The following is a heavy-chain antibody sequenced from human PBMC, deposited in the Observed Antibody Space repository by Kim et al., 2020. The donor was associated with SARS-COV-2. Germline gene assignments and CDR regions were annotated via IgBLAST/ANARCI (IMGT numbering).Heavy chain of an antibody. CDR1: GGSVSSGSYY. CDR2: IYYSGST. CDR3: ARDFRDILTGYFQGWFDP. J-gene: IGHJ5*02. V-gene: IGHV4-61*01. Sequence: SETLSLTCTVSGGSVSSGSYYWSWIRQPPGKGLEWIGYIYYSGSTNYNPSLKSRVTISVDTSKNQFSLKLSSVTAADTAVYYCARDFRDILTGYFQGWFDPWGQGTLVTVSS. D-gene: IGHD3-9*01.